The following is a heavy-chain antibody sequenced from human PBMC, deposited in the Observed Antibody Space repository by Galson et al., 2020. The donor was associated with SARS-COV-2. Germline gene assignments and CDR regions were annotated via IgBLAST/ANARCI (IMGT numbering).Heavy chain of an antibody. CDR1: GDSINNNNYY. J-gene: IGHJ5*02. CDR3: ARQSNKDYLLFDP. Sequence: ETSETLSLTCTVSGDSINNNNYYWGWVRQPPGRGLEWIGSVSYSGGTYHTPSLRSRVTISVDPSRSQFSLKLSSVTAADTAVYFCARQSNKDYLLFDPWGQGTQVTVSS. CDR2: VSYSGGT. V-gene: IGHV4-39*01. D-gene: IGHD4-17*01.